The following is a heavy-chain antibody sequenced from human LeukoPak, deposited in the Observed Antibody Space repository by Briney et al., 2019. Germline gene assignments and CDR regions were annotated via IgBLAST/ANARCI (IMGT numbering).Heavy chain of an antibody. CDR1: GGSISSYY. CDR2: IYYSGST. CDR3: ARVTGYRIEDYFDY. D-gene: IGHD6-13*01. V-gene: IGHV4-59*01. Sequence: SETLSLTCTVSGGSISSYYWSWIRQPPGKGLEWIGYIYYSGSTNYNPSLKSRVTISVETSKSEFSLKLRSVTAADTAVYYCARVTGYRIEDYFDYWGQGTLVTVSS. J-gene: IGHJ4*02.